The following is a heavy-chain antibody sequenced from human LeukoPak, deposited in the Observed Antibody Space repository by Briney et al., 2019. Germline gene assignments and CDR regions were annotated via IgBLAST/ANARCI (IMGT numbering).Heavy chain of an antibody. Sequence: GGSLGLSCAASGFTFSSYEMNWVRQAPGKGLEWVSYISSSGSTIYYADSVKGRLTISRDNAKNSLYLQMNRLRAEDTAVYYCAKVLTIAAGSARPWGQGTLVTVSS. CDR3: AKVLTIAAGSARP. V-gene: IGHV3-48*03. CDR1: GFTFSSYE. CDR2: ISSSGSTI. J-gene: IGHJ5*02. D-gene: IGHD6-13*01.